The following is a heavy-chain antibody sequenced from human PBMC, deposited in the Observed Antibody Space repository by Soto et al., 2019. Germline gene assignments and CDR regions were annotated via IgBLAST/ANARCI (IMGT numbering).Heavy chain of an antibody. CDR1: GYSTSSSNW. V-gene: IGHV4-28*01. CDR3: ARLYNWNGYYYGMDV. CDR2: IYYSGST. J-gene: IGHJ6*02. D-gene: IGHD1-20*01. Sequence: PSETLSLTCAVSGYSTSSSNWWGWIRQPPGKGLEWIGYIYYSGSTYYNPSLKSRVTMSVDTSKNQFSLKLSSVTAVDTAVYYCARLYNWNGYYYGMDVWGQGTTVTVSS.